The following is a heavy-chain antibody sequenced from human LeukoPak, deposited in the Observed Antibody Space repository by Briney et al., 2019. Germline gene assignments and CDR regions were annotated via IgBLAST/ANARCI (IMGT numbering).Heavy chain of an antibody. CDR1: GFTFSYYG. V-gene: IGHV3-30*18. CDR2: ISYDGSNE. D-gene: IGHD5-18*01. J-gene: IGHJ4*02. Sequence: GGSLRLSCAASGFTFSYYGMHWVRQAPDKGLEWVTLISYDGSNEYYADSVKGRFTISRDNSKNTLYLQMSSLRAEDTAVYYCAKVDTAMFGFFDSWGQGTLVTVSS. CDR3: AKVDTAMFGFFDS.